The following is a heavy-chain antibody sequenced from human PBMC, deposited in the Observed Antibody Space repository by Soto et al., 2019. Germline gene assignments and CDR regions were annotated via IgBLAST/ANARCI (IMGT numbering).Heavy chain of an antibody. CDR2: ISPYNGNI. Sequence: QVQLVQSGAEVKKPGASVKVSCKASGYTFTTYGISWVRRAPGQGLEWMGWISPYNGNINYAQKVQGRVTMTTDTSTSTAYMELRSLRSDDTVVYYCARDHYYDSSGYYFDCWGQGTLVTVSS. D-gene: IGHD3-22*01. CDR3: ARDHYYDSSGYYFDC. J-gene: IGHJ4*02. CDR1: GYTFTTYG. V-gene: IGHV1-18*01.